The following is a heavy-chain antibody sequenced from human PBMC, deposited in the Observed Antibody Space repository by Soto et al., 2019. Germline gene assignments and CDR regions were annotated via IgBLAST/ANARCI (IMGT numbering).Heavy chain of an antibody. CDR3: ARHDRYYYGSGSPYYYGMDV. CDR1: GYSFTSYW. Sequence: GESLKISCKGSGYSFTSYWIGWVRQMPGKGLEWMGIIYPGDSDTRYSPSFQGQVTISADKSISTAYLQWSSLKASDTAMYYCARHDRYYYGSGSPYYYGMDVWGQGTTVTVSS. V-gene: IGHV5-51*01. CDR2: IYPGDSDT. J-gene: IGHJ6*02. D-gene: IGHD3-10*01.